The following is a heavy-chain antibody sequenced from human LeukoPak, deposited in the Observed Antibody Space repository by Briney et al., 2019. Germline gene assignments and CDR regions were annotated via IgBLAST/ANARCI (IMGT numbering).Heavy chain of an antibody. V-gene: IGHV3-9*01. CDR1: GFTFDDYA. Sequence: PGGSLRLSCAASGFTFDDYAMHWVRQAPGKGLEWGSGISWNSGSIGYADSVKGRVTISRDNAKNSLYLQMNSLRAEDAALYYCARELGQQLAMYDYWGQGTLVTVSS. CDR2: ISWNSGSI. CDR3: ARELGQQLAMYDY. J-gene: IGHJ4*02. D-gene: IGHD6-13*01.